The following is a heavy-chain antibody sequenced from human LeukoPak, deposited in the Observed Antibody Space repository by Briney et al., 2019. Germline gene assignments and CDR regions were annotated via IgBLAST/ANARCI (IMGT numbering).Heavy chain of an antibody. Sequence: SETLSLTCTVSGYSISSGYYWGWIRQPPGKGLEWIGRIYHSGSTNSNPSLKSRVTISVDKSKNQFSLKLSSVTAADTAVYYCARHAEWGAAAGPRGWFDPWGQGTLVTVSS. D-gene: IGHD6-13*01. J-gene: IGHJ5*02. CDR3: ARHAEWGAAAGPRGWFDP. CDR1: GYSISSGYY. V-gene: IGHV4-38-2*02. CDR2: IYHSGST.